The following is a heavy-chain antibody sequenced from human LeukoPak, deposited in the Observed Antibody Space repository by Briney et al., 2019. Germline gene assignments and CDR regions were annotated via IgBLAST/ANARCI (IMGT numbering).Heavy chain of an antibody. CDR1: GFTFSSYA. CDR2: ISYDGSNK. Sequence: GGSLRLSCAASGFTFSSYAMHWVRQAPGKGLEWVAVISYDGSNKYYADSVKGRFTISRDNSKNTLYLQMNSLRAEDTAVYYCARGRYYYGSGTSMDVWGQGTTVTVS. CDR3: ARGRYYYGSGTSMDV. J-gene: IGHJ6*02. D-gene: IGHD3-10*01. V-gene: IGHV3-30-3*01.